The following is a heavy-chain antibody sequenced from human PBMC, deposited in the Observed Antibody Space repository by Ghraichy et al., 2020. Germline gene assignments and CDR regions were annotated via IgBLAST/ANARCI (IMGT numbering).Heavy chain of an antibody. CDR1: GGSFSGYY. D-gene: IGHD2-21*01. J-gene: IGHJ6*02. CDR3: ARGGVTVVIPDYYGLDV. Sequence: SETLSLTCAVYGGSFSGYYWSWIRQPPGKGLEWIGEINHGGDTSYNPSLKSRDTISVDTSKTQFSLKMTSVTAADTAVYYCARGGVTVVIPDYYGLDVWGQGTTVTVAS. V-gene: IGHV4-34*01. CDR2: INHGGDT.